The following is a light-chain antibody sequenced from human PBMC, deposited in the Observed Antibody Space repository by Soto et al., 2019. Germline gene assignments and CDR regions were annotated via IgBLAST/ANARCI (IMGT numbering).Light chain of an antibody. J-gene: IGKJ2*01. CDR1: EVITKA. Sequence: DIQMTQSPSSLSAPVGDRVTITCRASEVITKALAWVQQKPGKAPKSLIYDASSLQSGVPSKFSGSGSGTDFTLTISSLQPEDFATYYCQQYKSYPYTFGQGTRLEIK. V-gene: IGKV1-16*02. CDR2: DAS. CDR3: QQYKSYPYT.